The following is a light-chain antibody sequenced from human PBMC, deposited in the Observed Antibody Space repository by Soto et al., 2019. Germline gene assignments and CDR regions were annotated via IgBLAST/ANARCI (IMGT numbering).Light chain of an antibody. CDR2: GNS. Sequence: QAVVTQPPSVSGAPGQRVTISCTGSSSNIGAGYDVHWYQQLPGTAPKLLIYGNSNRPSGVPDRFSGSKSGTSASLAITGLQAEDEAAYYCQSYASSLSGYVVFGGGTKLTVL. V-gene: IGLV1-40*01. J-gene: IGLJ2*01. CDR1: SSNIGAGYD. CDR3: QSYASSLSGYVV.